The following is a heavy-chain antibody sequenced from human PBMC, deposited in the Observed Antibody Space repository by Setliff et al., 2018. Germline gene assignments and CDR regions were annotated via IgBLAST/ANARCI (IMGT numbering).Heavy chain of an antibody. V-gene: IGHV3-23*01. CDR3: ARERGAGSSRWYSHDGFDI. J-gene: IGHJ3*02. D-gene: IGHD6-13*01. Sequence: GGSLRLSCAASGFTFSSYAMSWVRQAPGKGLEWVSAITGNGGSTYYADSVKGRFTISRDNSKNSLYLEMYSLRAEDTAVYYCARERGAGSSRWYSHDGFDIWGQGTMVTVSS. CDR2: ITGNGGST. CDR1: GFTFSSYA.